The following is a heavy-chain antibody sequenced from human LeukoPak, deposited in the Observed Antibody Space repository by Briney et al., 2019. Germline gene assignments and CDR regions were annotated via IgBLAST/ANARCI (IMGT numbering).Heavy chain of an antibody. V-gene: IGHV1-18*01. CDR2: ISAYNGNT. Sequence: ASVKVSCKASGYTFTSYGISWVRQAPGQGLEWMGWISAYNGNTNYAQKLQGRVTMTTDTSTSTTYMELSSLRSEDTAVYYCARAGARYSSSWYPNPYYYYMDVWGKGTTVTVSS. J-gene: IGHJ6*03. CDR3: ARAGARYSSSWYPNPYYYYMDV. CDR1: GYTFTSYG. D-gene: IGHD6-13*01.